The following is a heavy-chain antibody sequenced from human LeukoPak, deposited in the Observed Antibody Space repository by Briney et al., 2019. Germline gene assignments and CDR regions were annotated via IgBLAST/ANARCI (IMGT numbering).Heavy chain of an antibody. J-gene: IGHJ4*02. CDR2: ISAYNGNR. Sequence: ASVKVSCKASGYSFSSYGISWVRQAPGQGLEWVGWISAYNGNRNYAQQFQGRVAMTTDTSTSTAYMELRSLRSDDTAVYYCARELISGIDYWGQGTLVTVSS. V-gene: IGHV1-18*01. CDR3: ARELISGIDY. CDR1: GYSFSSYG. D-gene: IGHD1-26*01.